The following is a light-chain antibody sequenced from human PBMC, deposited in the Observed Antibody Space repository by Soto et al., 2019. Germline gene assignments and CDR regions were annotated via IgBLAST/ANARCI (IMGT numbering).Light chain of an antibody. CDR3: QTWGTGSVV. Sequence: QPVLTQPPSASASLGASVKFTCTLSSGHSSYAIAWHQQQPEKGPRFLMKLNSDGTHSKGDGISDRFSGTSSGAERYLTISSLQSEDEADYYCQTWGTGSVVFGGGTKVTVL. J-gene: IGLJ2*01. CDR2: LNSDGTH. CDR1: SGHSSYA. V-gene: IGLV4-69*01.